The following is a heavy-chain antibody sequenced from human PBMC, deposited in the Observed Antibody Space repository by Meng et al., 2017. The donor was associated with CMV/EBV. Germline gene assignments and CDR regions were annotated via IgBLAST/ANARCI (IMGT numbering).Heavy chain of an antibody. J-gene: IGHJ6*02. Sequence: GESLKISCAASGFTFSSYGIHWVRQAPGKGLEWVAFIRYDGSNKYYADSVKGRFTISRDNSKNTVYLQMNSLRAEDTAVYYYAKEGKWGVGARYYYYGMDVWGQGTTVTVSS. CDR2: IRYDGSNK. V-gene: IGHV3-30*02. CDR1: GFTFSSYG. D-gene: IGHD1-26*01. CDR3: AKEGKWGVGARYYYYGMDV.